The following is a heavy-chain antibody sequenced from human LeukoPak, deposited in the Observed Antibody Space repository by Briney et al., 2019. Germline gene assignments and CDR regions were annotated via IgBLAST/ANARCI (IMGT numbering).Heavy chain of an antibody. D-gene: IGHD3-22*01. CDR3: ARDPRYYYDSSGYA. Sequence: KPSETLSLTCAVYGGSFSGYYWSWIRQPPGKGLEWIGEINHSGSTNYNPSLKSRVTISVDTSKNQFSLKLSSVTAADTAVYYCARDPRYYYDSSGYAWGQGTLVTVSS. J-gene: IGHJ5*02. V-gene: IGHV4-34*01. CDR1: GGSFSGYY. CDR2: INHSGST.